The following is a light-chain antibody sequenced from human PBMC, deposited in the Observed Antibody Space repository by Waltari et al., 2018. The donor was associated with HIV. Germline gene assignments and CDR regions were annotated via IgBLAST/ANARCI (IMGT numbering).Light chain of an antibody. V-gene: IGLV2-8*01. J-gene: IGLJ2*01. CDR3: GSHAGSNNPVV. Sequence: SALTQPPSASGSPGQSVTISCTGTSSDVGAYNSVSWHQQHPGKAPKPMIFEVTKRPSGVPDRCSGSKSGSTASLTVSGLQAGDEADYYCGSHAGSNNPVVFGGGTKVTVL. CDR1: SSDVGAYNS. CDR2: EVT.